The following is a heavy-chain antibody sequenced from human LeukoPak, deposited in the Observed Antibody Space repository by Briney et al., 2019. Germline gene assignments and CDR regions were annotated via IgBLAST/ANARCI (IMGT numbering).Heavy chain of an antibody. D-gene: IGHD1-14*01. Sequence: GGSLRLSCAASGFTFSGYLMRWVRQAPGKGLEWVANINQGGSDKYYVDSVKGRFTISRDNANTLLYLQMNSLRGEDTAVYYCTRHRSRAEDDWRQGTLVSVSS. CDR2: INQGGSDK. CDR3: TRHRSRAEDD. J-gene: IGHJ4*02. CDR1: GFTFSGYL. V-gene: IGHV3-7*01.